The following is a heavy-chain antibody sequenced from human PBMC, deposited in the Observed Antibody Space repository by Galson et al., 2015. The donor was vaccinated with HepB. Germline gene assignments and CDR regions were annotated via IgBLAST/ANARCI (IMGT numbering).Heavy chain of an antibody. D-gene: IGHD6-13*01. CDR1: GFTFSGPA. Sequence: SLRLSCAASGFTFSGPAIHWVRQASGKGPEWVGRIRSKASDYATAYAASLKGRFTISRDDSKNTAYLHMNSLKTEDTAVYYFLRLGDLSGYSSSWGQGTLVTVSS. CDR2: IRSKASDYAT. V-gene: IGHV3-73*01. J-gene: IGHJ4*02. CDR3: LRLGDLSGYSSS.